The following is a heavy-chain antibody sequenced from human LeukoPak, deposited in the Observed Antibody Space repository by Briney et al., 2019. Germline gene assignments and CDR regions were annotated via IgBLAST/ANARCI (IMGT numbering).Heavy chain of an antibody. CDR3: ARVEWDYYDSSGLRLAAFDI. D-gene: IGHD3-22*01. Sequence: SETLSLTCTVSGGSISSGGYYWSWIRQHPGQGLEWIGYIYYSGSTYYNPSLKSRVTISVDTSKNQFSLKLSSVTAADTAVYYCARVEWDYYDSSGLRLAAFDIWGQGTMVTVSS. CDR1: GGSISSGGYY. CDR2: IYYSGST. J-gene: IGHJ3*02. V-gene: IGHV4-31*03.